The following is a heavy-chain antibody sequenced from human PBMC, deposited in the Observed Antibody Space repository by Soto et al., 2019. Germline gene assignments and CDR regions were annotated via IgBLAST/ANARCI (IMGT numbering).Heavy chain of an antibody. V-gene: IGHV3-64*01. CDR2: ISSNGGST. J-gene: IGHJ2*01. CDR1: GFTFSSYA. CDR3: ARGGGEFDL. D-gene: IGHD3-16*01. Sequence: EVQLVESGGGLVQPGGSLRLSCAASGFTFSSYAMHWVRQAPGKGLEYVSAISSNGGSTYYANSVKGRFTISRDNSENTLYLQMGSLRAEDMAVYYCARGGGEFDLWGRGTLVTVSS.